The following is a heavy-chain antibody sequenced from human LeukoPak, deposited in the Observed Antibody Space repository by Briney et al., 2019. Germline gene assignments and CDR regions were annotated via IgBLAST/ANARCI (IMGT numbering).Heavy chain of an antibody. D-gene: IGHD4-17*01. CDR2: ISSSSSYI. CDR1: GFTFSSYS. J-gene: IGHJ6*02. Sequence: GGPLRLSCAASGFTFSSYSMNWVRQAPGKGLEWVSSISSSSSYIYYADSVKGRFTISRDNAKNSLYLQMNSLRAEDTAVYYCARDGYDYGDNYGMDVWGQGTTVTVSS. CDR3: ARDGYDYGDNYGMDV. V-gene: IGHV3-21*01.